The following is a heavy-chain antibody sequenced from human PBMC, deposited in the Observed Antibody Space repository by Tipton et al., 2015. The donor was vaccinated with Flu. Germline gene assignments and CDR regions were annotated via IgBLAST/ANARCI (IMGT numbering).Heavy chain of an antibody. Sequence: QLVQSGAEVKKPGESLKISCKGSGYSFTGYWVAWVRQMPGKGLEWMGIIYPGDSDTRYSPSFQGQVTISADKSISTTYLQWSSLKASDTAMYYCSRQDVSGSYKGAFWGQGTLVTVSS. CDR1: GYSFTGYW. J-gene: IGHJ4*02. V-gene: IGHV5-51*01. CDR3: SRQDVSGSYKGAF. D-gene: IGHD3-10*01. CDR2: IYPGDSDT.